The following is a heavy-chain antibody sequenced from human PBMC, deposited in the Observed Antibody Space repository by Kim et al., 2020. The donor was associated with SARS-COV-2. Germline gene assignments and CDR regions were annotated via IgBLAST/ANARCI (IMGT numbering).Heavy chain of an antibody. CDR3: AREFTMVRGVISPYFDY. J-gene: IGHJ4*02. V-gene: IGHV1-3*01. D-gene: IGHD3-10*01. Sequence: SVKVSCKASGYTFTSYAMHWVRQAPGQRLEWMGWINAGNGNTKYSQKFQGRVTITRDTSASTAYMELSSLRSEDTAVYYCAREFTMVRGVISPYFDYWGQGTLVTVSS. CDR2: INAGNGNT. CDR1: GYTFTSYA.